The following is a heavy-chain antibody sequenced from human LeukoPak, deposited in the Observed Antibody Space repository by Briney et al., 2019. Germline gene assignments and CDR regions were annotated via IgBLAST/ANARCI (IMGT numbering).Heavy chain of an antibody. CDR3: ARSPLFNYYDSSGYNDY. D-gene: IGHD3-22*01. V-gene: IGHV3-53*04. Sequence: GGSLRLSCAASGFTVSSNYMSWVRQAPGKGLEWVSVIYSGGSTYYAESVKGQFTISRHNSKNTLYLQMNSLRAEDTAVYYCARSPLFNYYDSSGYNDYWGQGTLVTVSS. CDR1: GFTVSSNY. J-gene: IGHJ4*02. CDR2: IYSGGST.